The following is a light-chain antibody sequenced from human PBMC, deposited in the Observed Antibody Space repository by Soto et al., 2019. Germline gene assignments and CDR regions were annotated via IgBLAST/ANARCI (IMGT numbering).Light chain of an antibody. CDR2: GAS. V-gene: IGKV1-39*01. Sequence: DIQMTQSPSSLSVSIGDRVTITCRASQSISTYLNWYEQKPGKAPNLLIYGASTLQSGVPSRFSGGGSGTDFTLTISGLQPEDFGTYYCQKSDSSPLTFGGGTKVEIK. CDR3: QKSDSSPLT. CDR1: QSISTY. J-gene: IGKJ4*01.